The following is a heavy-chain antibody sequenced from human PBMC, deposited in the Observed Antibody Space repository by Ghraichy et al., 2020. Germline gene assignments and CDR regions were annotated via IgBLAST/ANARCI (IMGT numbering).Heavy chain of an antibody. D-gene: IGHD2-8*01. CDR2: ISAYNGDT. CDR3: ARAVLMGGYIDY. V-gene: IGHV1-18*01. Sequence: ASVKVSCKAAGYTVTSYGISWVRQAPGQGLEWMGWISAYNGDTNYAQKLQGRVTMTTDTSTSTAYMELRSLRSDDTAVYYCARAVLMGGYIDYWGQGTLVAVSS. J-gene: IGHJ4*02. CDR1: GYTVTSYG.